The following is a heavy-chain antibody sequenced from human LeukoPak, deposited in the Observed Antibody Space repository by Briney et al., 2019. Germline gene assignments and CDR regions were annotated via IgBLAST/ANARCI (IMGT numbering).Heavy chain of an antibody. CDR3: AATGYNWNYVRDY. D-gene: IGHD1-7*01. J-gene: IGHJ4*02. CDR2: IYSGGST. V-gene: IGHV3-53*01. CDR1: GFTFSSNY. Sequence: GGSLRLSCAASGFTFSSNYMSWVRQAPGKGLEWVSVIYSGGSTYYSDSVKGRFTISRDNSKNTLYLQMNSLRAEDTAVYYCAATGYNWNYVRDYWGQGTLVTVSS.